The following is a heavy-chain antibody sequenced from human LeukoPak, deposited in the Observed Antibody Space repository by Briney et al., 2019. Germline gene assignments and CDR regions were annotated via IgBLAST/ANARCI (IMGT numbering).Heavy chain of an antibody. V-gene: IGHV3-66*01. CDR1: GFTFSSNY. Sequence: PGGSLRLSCAASGFTFSSNYMSWVRQAPGKGLEWVSVIYSGGSTYYADSVKGRFTISRDNSKNTLYLQMNSLRAEDTAVYYCAREGNYYYYMDVWGKGTTVTISS. D-gene: IGHD6-13*01. CDR3: AREGNYYYYMDV. J-gene: IGHJ6*03. CDR2: IYSGGST.